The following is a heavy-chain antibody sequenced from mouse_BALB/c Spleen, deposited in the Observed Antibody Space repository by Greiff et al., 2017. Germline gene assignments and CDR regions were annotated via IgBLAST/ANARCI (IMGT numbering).Heavy chain of an antibody. CDR2: INPYNDGT. CDR1: GYTFTSYV. CDR3: AKRNYRYDGDAMDY. Sequence: VQLKQSGPELVKPGASVKMSCKASGYTFTSYVMHWVKQKPGQGLEWIGYINPYNDGTKYNEKFKGKATLTSDKSSSTAYMELSSLTSEDSAVYYCAKRNYRYDGDAMDYWGQGTSVTVSS. V-gene: IGHV1-14*01. J-gene: IGHJ4*01. D-gene: IGHD2-14*01.